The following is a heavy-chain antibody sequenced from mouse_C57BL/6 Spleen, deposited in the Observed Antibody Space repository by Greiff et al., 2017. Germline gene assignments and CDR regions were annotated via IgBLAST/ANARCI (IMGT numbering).Heavy chain of an antibody. Sequence: EVMLVESGEGLVKPGGSLKLSCAASGFTFSSYAMSWVRQTPEKRLEWVAYISSGGDYIYYADTVKGRFTISRYNARNTLYLQMSSLKSEDTAMYYCTVAPYYYAMDYWGQGTSVTVSS. CDR2: ISSGGDYI. CDR1: GFTFSSYA. V-gene: IGHV5-9-1*02. CDR3: TVAPYYYAMDY. J-gene: IGHJ4*01.